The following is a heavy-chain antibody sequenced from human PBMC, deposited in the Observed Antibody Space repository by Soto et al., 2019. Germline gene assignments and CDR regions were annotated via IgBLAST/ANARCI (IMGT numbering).Heavy chain of an antibody. D-gene: IGHD5-12*01. J-gene: IGHJ3*02. CDR2: IIPIFGTA. Sequence: QVQLVQSGAEVKKPGSSVKVSCKASGGTFSSYAISWVRQAPGQGLEWMGGIIPIFGTANYAQKFQGRVTITADESTSTAYMELISLRSEDTAVYYCARSVRRDGYAKIRAFDIWGQGTMVTVSS. V-gene: IGHV1-69*01. CDR1: GGTFSSYA. CDR3: ARSVRRDGYAKIRAFDI.